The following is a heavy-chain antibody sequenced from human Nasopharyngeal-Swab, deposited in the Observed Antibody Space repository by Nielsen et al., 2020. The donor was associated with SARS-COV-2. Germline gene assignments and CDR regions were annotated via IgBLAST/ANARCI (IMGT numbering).Heavy chain of an antibody. CDR2: IWFDGSSD. V-gene: IGHV3-33*01. D-gene: IGHD1-1*01. J-gene: IGHJ4*02. CDR3: VRAFNWNDAFNY. Sequence: VRQAPGKGLEWVAVIWFDGSSDYYADSVKGRFTVSRDNSRNRLYLQMDSLRAEDSAVYYYVRAFNWNDAFNYCGQGTLVTVSS.